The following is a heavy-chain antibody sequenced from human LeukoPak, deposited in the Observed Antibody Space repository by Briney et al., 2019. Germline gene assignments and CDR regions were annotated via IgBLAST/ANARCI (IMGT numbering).Heavy chain of an antibody. D-gene: IGHD2-2*01. Sequence: PSETLSLTCAVYGGSFSGYYWSWIRQPPGKGLEWIGEINHSGSTNYNPSLKSRVTISVDTSKNQFSLKLSSVTAADTAVYYCARVSCSSTSCYTFRVHRNWFDPWGQGTLVTVSS. V-gene: IGHV4-34*01. J-gene: IGHJ5*02. CDR2: INHSGST. CDR1: GGSFSGYY. CDR3: ARVSCSSTSCYTFRVHRNWFDP.